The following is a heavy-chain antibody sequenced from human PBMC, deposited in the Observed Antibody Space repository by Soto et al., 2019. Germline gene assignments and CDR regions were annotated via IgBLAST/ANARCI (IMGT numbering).Heavy chain of an antibody. V-gene: IGHV3-21*04. D-gene: IGHD6-6*01. J-gene: IGHJ4*02. Sequence: GGSLRLSCAASGSTFSDYSMNWVRQAPGKGLEWISYMSNTRTFIWYADSVKGRFTISRDNAKNTLYLQMNSLRAEDTAVYYCAKEGKQLKTAYWGQGTLVTVSS. CDR1: GSTFSDYS. CDR2: MSNTRTFI. CDR3: AKEGKQLKTAY.